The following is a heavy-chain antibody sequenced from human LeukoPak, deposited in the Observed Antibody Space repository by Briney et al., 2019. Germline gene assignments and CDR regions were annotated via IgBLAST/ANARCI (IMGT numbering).Heavy chain of an antibody. CDR3: ARQIGVSIDY. CDR2: IRFDGSNK. Sequence: GGSLRLSCAASRFNFGSFDMHWVRQAPGKGLGWVTFIRFDGSNKYYADSVKGRFTISRDNSKNTLYLRMSSLRPEDTAVYYCARQIGVSIDYWGQGTLVTVSS. D-gene: IGHD5/OR15-5a*01. V-gene: IGHV3-30*02. J-gene: IGHJ4*02. CDR1: RFNFGSFD.